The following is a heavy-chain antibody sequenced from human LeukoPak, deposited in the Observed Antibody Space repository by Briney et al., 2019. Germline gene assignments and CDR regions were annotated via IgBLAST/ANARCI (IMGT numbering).Heavy chain of an antibody. CDR2: IIPIFGTA. Sequence: ASVKVSCKASGGTFSSYAISWVRQAPGQGLEWMGGIIPIFGTANYAQKFQGRVTITADESTSTAYMELSSLRSEDTAVYYCARGPKEDYYYYYMDVWGKGTTVTISS. V-gene: IGHV1-69*13. J-gene: IGHJ6*03. CDR3: ARGPKEDYYYYYMDV. CDR1: GGTFSSYA.